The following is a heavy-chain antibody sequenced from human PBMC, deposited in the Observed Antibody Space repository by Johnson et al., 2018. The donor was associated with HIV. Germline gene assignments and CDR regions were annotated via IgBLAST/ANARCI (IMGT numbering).Heavy chain of an antibody. J-gene: IGHJ3*02. CDR3: AKVGATVITPRGEAFDI. Sequence: VQLVESGGGVVQPGGSLRLSCAASGFTFSSYGMHWVRQAPGKGLEWVAFIRYDGSNKYYADSVKGRVTISRDNSKNTLYLQMNSLRAEDTAVYYCAKVGATVITPRGEAFDIWGQGTMVTVSS. D-gene: IGHD4-23*01. CDR1: GFTFSSYG. V-gene: IGHV3-30*02. CDR2: IRYDGSNK.